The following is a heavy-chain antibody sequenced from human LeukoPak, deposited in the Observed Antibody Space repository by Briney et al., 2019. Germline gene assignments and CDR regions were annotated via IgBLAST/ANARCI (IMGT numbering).Heavy chain of an antibody. Sequence: GGSLRLSCAASGFTFSSYWMSWVRQAPGKGLEWVAHIKQDGSEKYYVDSVEGRFTISRDNAKNSLYLQMNSLRAEDTAVYYCAREGGVTTVTTRYYYGMDVWGQGTTVTVSS. V-gene: IGHV3-7*01. CDR1: GFTFSSYW. D-gene: IGHD4-4*01. J-gene: IGHJ6*02. CDR3: AREGGVTTVTTRYYYGMDV. CDR2: IKQDGSEK.